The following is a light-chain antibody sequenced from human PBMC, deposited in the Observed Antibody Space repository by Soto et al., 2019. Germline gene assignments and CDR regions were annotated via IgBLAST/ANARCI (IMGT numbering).Light chain of an antibody. CDR2: EGS. CDR3: CSYAGTTAYVL. V-gene: IGLV2-23*01. Sequence: QSVLTQPASVSGSPGQSITISCTGTSSDVGSYNLVSWYQHHPGKAPKLMIYEGSKRPSGVSNRFSGSKSGNTASLTISGLQAEDEADYYCCSYAGTTAYVLLGGGTKVTVL. CDR1: SSDVGSYNL. J-gene: IGLJ2*01.